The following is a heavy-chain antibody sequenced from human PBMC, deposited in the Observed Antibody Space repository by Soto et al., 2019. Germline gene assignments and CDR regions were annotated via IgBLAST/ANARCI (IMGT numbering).Heavy chain of an antibody. CDR3: ARVGSGRRAFDY. D-gene: IGHD1-26*01. J-gene: IGHJ4*02. V-gene: IGHV4-39*07. CDR1: GGSISSSSYY. Sequence: SETLSLTCTVSGGSISSSSYYWGWIRQPPGKGLEWIGSIYYSGSTYYNPSLKSRVTISVDTSKNQFSLKLSSVTAADTAVYYCARVGSGRRAFDYWGQGTLVTVSS. CDR2: IYYSGST.